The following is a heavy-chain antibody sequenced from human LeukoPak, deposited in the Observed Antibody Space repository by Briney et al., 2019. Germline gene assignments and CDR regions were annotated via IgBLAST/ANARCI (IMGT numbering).Heavy chain of an antibody. Sequence: SETLSLTCAVYGGSFSGYYWSWIRQPPGKGLEWIGEINHSGSTNYNPSPKSRVTISVDTSKNQFSLKLSSVTAADTAVYYCARNIPYYDFWGGTKDAFDIWGQGTMVTVSS. J-gene: IGHJ3*02. CDR1: GGSFSGYY. V-gene: IGHV4-34*01. D-gene: IGHD3-3*01. CDR2: INHSGST. CDR3: ARNIPYYDFWGGTKDAFDI.